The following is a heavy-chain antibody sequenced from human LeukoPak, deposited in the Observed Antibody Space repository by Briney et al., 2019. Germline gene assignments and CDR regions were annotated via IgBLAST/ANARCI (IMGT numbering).Heavy chain of an antibody. CDR3: ARRGSGTYYYYGMDV. CDR1: GFTFSSYE. Sequence: GGSLRLSCAASGFTFSSYEMNWVRQAPGKGLEWVSYISSSGSTIYYADSVRGRFTISRDNAKNSLYLQMNSLRVEDTAVYYCARRGSGTYYYYGMDVWGQGTTVTVSS. V-gene: IGHV3-48*03. CDR2: ISSSGSTI. D-gene: IGHD3-10*01. J-gene: IGHJ6*02.